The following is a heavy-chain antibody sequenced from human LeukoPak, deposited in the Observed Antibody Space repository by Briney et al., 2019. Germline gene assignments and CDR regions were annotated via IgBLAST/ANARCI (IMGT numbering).Heavy chain of an antibody. CDR3: ARLRYDSSGYYF. Sequence: ASVTVSCTASGYTFTGYYMHWVRQAPGQGLEWMGWINPNSGGTNYAQKFQGRVTMTRDTSISTAYMELSRLRSDDTAVYYCARLRYDSSGYYFWGQGTLVTVSS. D-gene: IGHD3-22*01. CDR1: GYTFTGYY. J-gene: IGHJ4*02. V-gene: IGHV1-2*02. CDR2: INPNSGGT.